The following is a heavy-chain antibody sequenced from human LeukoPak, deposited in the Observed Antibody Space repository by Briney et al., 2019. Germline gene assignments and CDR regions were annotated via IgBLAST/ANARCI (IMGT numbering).Heavy chain of an antibody. CDR3: ARSYGANYYFDF. J-gene: IGHJ4*02. D-gene: IGHD4-17*01. CDR1: GYSFTTHW. CDR2: IYPGDPDT. Sequence: GESLKISCKGSGYSFTTHWIAWVRQMPGKGLEWMGIIYPGDPDTRYSPSFQGQVTISADKSISTAYLQWSSLKASDTAMYYCARSYGANYYFDFWGQGTLVTVSS. V-gene: IGHV5-51*01.